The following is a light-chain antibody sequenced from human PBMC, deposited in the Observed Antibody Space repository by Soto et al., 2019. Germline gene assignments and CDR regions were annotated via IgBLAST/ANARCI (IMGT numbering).Light chain of an antibody. CDR3: QQYNTYFSLT. CDR2: KAS. J-gene: IGKJ4*02. CDR1: QTISSW. Sequence: DNLMTHTPSTQCAYVGDTVAITCRVSQTISSWVAWYQQKPGRAPKLLIYKASSLESGVPSRFSGSGSGTEFTLTISGLQPDDFASYYCQQYNTYFSLTFGGGTKVDIK. V-gene: IGKV1-5*03.